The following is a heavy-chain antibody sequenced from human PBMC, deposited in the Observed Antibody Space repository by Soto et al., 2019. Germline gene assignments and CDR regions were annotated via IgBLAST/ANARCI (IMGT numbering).Heavy chain of an antibody. D-gene: IGHD2-21*01. CDR2: IYYSGST. Sequence: PSETLSLTCTVSGGSISSGGYYWSWIRQHPGEGLEWIGYIYYSGSTYYNPSLKSRDTISVDTSKNQFSLKLSSVTAADTSVYYCTRVIPSSPFWRFYYFDYWGQGTLVTVSS. CDR3: TRVIPSSPFWRFYYFDY. J-gene: IGHJ4*02. V-gene: IGHV4-31*03. CDR1: GGSISSGGYY.